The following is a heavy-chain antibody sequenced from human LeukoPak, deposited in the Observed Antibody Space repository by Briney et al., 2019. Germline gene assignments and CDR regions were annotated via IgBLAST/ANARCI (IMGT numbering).Heavy chain of an antibody. CDR2: ISSSGSTI. Sequence: GGSLRLSCAAAGFTFSSYEMNWVRQAPGKGLEWVSYISSSGSTIYYADSVKGRFTISRDNAKNSLYLQMNSLRAEDTAVYYCAGSAGTVTTGFDYWGQGTLVTVSS. CDR3: AGSAGTVTTGFDY. V-gene: IGHV3-48*03. J-gene: IGHJ4*02. CDR1: GFTFSSYE. D-gene: IGHD4-17*01.